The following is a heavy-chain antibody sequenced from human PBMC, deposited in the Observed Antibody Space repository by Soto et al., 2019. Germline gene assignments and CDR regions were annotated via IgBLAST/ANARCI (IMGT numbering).Heavy chain of an antibody. V-gene: IGHV1-18*01. D-gene: IGHD6-19*01. CDR3: AREGRIGWLGIDH. CDR1: GYTFTRHG. J-gene: IGHJ4*02. CDR2: ISTYNVNT. Sequence: QVQLVQSGPEVKKPGASVKVSCTASGYTFTRHGFSWVRQAPGQGLEWMGWISTYNVNTHYAQKFQGRVTMTADTYASTVYMELTSLRPDYTAIYFCAREGRIGWLGIDHWGQGTLVTVSS.